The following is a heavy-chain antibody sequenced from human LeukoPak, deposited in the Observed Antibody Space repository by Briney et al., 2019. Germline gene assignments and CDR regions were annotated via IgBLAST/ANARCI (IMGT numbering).Heavy chain of an antibody. J-gene: IGHJ4*02. CDR3: AKSPTAYDYYDS. CDR1: GFTFSSFG. D-gene: IGHD5-12*01. Sequence: PGGSLRLSCAASGFTFSSFGLSWVRQAPGQGLEWVSAISRSGGSTYYADSVKGRFTTSRDNSKTTLYLQMNSLRAEDTALYYCAKSPTAYDYYDSWGQGTLVTVSS. CDR2: ISRSGGST. V-gene: IGHV3-23*01.